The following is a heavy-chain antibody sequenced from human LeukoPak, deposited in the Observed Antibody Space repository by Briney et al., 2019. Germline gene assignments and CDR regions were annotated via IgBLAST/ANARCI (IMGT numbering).Heavy chain of an antibody. CDR2: IYYSGST. D-gene: IGHD6-13*01. CDR3: ARSAAADLFYYYYGMDV. Sequence: TPSETLSLTCTVSGDSISSYYWSWIRQPPGKGLEWIGYIYYSGSTNYNPSLKSRVTISVDTSKNQFSLKLSSVTAADTAVYYCARSAAADLFYYYYGMDVWGQGTTVTVSS. CDR1: GDSISSYY. J-gene: IGHJ6*02. V-gene: IGHV4-59*08.